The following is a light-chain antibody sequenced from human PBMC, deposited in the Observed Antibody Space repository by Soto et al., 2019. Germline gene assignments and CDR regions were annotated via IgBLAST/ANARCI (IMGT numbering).Light chain of an antibody. V-gene: IGKV4-1*01. J-gene: IGKJ1*01. CDR1: QSILSSSNNQNY. CDR3: QQYYTAPQT. CDR2: WAS. Sequence: DIVMTQSPDSLAVSLGERATINCKSSQSILSSSNNQNYLAWYHQKPGQPPKLLIYWASTRESGVPDRFSGSGSGTDFTLTISSLQAEDAAVYYCQQYYTAPQTFGQGTKVEIK.